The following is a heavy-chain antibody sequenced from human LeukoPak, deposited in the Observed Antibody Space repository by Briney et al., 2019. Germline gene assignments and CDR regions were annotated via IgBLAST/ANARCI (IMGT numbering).Heavy chain of an antibody. Sequence: GGSLRLSCAASGFTFSGYEMNWVRQAPGKGLEWVSYISSSGSTIYYADSVKGRFTTSRDNAKNSLYLQMNSLRAEDTAVYYCARELVTTIIGDYWGQGTLVTVSS. D-gene: IGHD5-24*01. V-gene: IGHV3-48*03. CDR2: ISSSGSTI. CDR1: GFTFSGYE. CDR3: ARELVTTIIGDY. J-gene: IGHJ4*02.